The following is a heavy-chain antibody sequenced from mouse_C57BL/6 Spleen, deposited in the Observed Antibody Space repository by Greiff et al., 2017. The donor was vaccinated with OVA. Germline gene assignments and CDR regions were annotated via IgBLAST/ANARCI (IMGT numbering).Heavy chain of an antibody. Sequence: EVMLVESGGGLVKPGGSLTLSCAASGFTFSSYAMSWVRQTPEKRLEWVATISDGGSYTYYPDNVKGRFTISRDNAKNNLYLQMSHLKSEDTAMYYGAREGDHYYGSYWYFDVWGTGTTVTVSS. J-gene: IGHJ1*03. CDR2: ISDGGSYT. V-gene: IGHV5-4*01. CDR3: AREGDHYYGSYWYFDV. D-gene: IGHD1-1*01. CDR1: GFTFSSYA.